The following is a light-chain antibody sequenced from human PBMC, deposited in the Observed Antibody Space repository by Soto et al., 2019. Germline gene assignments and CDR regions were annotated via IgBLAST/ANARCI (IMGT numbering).Light chain of an antibody. J-gene: IGKJ2*01. V-gene: IGKV1-5*01. Sequence: DIQMTQSPSTLSASVGDRVTITCRASQRISSWLAWYQQKPWKAPKLLIYDASSLESGVPSRFSGSGSGTEVTLTTSSLQADDFTTYYCQQYYSLYTFGQGTTLEIK. CDR1: QRISSW. CDR3: QQYYSLYT. CDR2: DAS.